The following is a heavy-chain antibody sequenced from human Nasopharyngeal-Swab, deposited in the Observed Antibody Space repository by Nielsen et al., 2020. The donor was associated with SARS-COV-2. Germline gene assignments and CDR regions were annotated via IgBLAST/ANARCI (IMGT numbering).Heavy chain of an antibody. J-gene: IGHJ3*02. CDR3: ARDGYDSSGYYLSAFDI. CDR2: IYYSGST. D-gene: IGHD3-22*01. V-gene: IGHV4-59*01. Sequence: WIRQRPGKGLEWIGYIYYSGSTNYNPSLKSRVTISVDTSKNQFSLKLSSVTAADTAVYYCARDGYDSSGYYLSAFDIWGQGTMVTVSS.